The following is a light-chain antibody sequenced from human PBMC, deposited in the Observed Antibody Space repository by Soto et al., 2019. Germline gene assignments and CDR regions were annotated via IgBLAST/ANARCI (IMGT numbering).Light chain of an antibody. J-gene: IGLJ3*02. V-gene: IGLV4-60*02. CDR1: IGHSAYI. CDR2: LEGSGSY. Sequence: QTVVTQSSSASASLGSWVKLPCTLSIGHSAYIIAWHQQQPGKAPRYLMKLEGSGSYNKGSGVPDRFSGSSSGADRYLTISNLQFEDEADYYCETWDSNTHTVFGGGTKLTVL. CDR3: ETWDSNTHTV.